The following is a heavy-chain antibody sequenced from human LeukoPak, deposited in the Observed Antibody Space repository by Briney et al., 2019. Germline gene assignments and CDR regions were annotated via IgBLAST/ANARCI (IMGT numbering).Heavy chain of an antibody. CDR3: ARDGGLNTYFDY. CDR2: IKADGSAK. Sequence: PGGSLRLSCAAAGFTLRNYWMGWVSQDPGKGMEWVENIKADGSAKNYADSVGGRYNTTRDKTNNLLYLQMNRLRAEDTAVYYCARDGGLNTYFDYWGQGTLVTVSS. D-gene: IGHD2-15*01. CDR1: GFTLRNYW. J-gene: IGHJ4*02. V-gene: IGHV3-7*01.